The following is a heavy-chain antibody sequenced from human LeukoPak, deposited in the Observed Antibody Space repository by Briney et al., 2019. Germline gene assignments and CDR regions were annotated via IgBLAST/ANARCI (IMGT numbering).Heavy chain of an antibody. Sequence: AGGSLRLSCAASGFTFSSYAMSWVRQAPGKGLEWVSAISGSGGSTYYADSVKGRFTISRDNSKNTLYLQMNSLRAEDTAVYYCAKDQPLYYYDSSGYYAGAFDIWGQGTMVTVSS. CDR2: ISGSGGST. CDR3: AKDQPLYYYDSSGYYAGAFDI. J-gene: IGHJ3*02. V-gene: IGHV3-23*01. D-gene: IGHD3-22*01. CDR1: GFTFSSYA.